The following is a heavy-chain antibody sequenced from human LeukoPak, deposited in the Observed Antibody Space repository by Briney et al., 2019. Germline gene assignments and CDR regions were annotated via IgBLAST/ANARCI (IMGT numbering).Heavy chain of an antibody. CDR2: ITWNGGST. J-gene: IGHJ6*03. V-gene: IGHV3-20*04. CDR3: ARAASSSGYYYYYMDV. Sequence: GGSLRLSCAASGFTFDDYGMIWVRQAPGKGLEWVSGITWNGGSTGYADYVKGRFTISRDNAKNSLYLQMNSLRDEDTALYYCARAASSSGYYYYYMDVWGKGTTVTVSS. D-gene: IGHD6-6*01. CDR1: GFTFDDYG.